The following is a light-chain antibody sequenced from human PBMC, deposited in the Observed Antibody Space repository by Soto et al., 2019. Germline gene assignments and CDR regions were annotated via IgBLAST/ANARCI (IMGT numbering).Light chain of an antibody. J-gene: IGKJ5*01. CDR1: QSLLYRSNNKNY. CDR3: QQYYSTWAIT. Sequence: DIVMTQSPDSLAVSLGERATINCKSSQSLLYRSNNKNYLAWFQQKPGQPPKLLIYWASIRESGVPDRFSGSGSGTDFTLTISSLQAEDVAVYYCQQYYSTWAITFGQGTRLEIK. V-gene: IGKV4-1*01. CDR2: WAS.